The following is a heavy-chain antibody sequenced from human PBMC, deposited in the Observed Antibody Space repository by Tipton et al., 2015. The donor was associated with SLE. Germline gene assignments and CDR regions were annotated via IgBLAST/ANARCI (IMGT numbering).Heavy chain of an antibody. CDR1: GFTFCNYA. CDR2: ITGSVDRT. V-gene: IGHV3-23*01. Sequence: SLRLSCAASGFTFCNYAMSWVRQAPGKGLGWVSAITGSVDRTYYIDSVKGRFTISRDNSKNSLYLQMNGLRAEDTAVYYCARSPVDYWNGYSAWGQGTLVAVSS. J-gene: IGHJ4*02. D-gene: IGHD3-3*01. CDR3: ARSPVDYWNGYSA.